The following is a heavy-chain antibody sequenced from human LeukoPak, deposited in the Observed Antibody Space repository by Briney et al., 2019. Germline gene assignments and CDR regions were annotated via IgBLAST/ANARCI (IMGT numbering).Heavy chain of an antibody. CDR3: VRHSPVCYDFDYEC. CDR1: GGSPSRYY. D-gene: IGHD2-2*01. CDR2: IYYSGST. Sequence: SESLSLTCTVSGGSPSRYYRSWIRPPPGKGLEWIGYIYYSGSTNYNPSLKSRVTIPVDTSMNQFSLKLRSVTPAFTSVYYCVRHSPVCYDFDYECWGQGTPVS. V-gene: IGHV4-59*08. J-gene: IGHJ4*03.